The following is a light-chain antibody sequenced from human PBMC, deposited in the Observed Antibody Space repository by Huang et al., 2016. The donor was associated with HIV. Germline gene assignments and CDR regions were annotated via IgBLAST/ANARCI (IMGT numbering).Light chain of an antibody. CDR2: WAS. Sequence: DIVMTQSPDSLAVSLGERATINCKSSQSVLSSSNNKNFLAWYQQNPGQPPKLLIYWASTRESGVPDRFSGSGSGTDFTLTISSLQAEDVAVYYCQQYYSTLTFGQGTKVEIK. V-gene: IGKV4-1*01. CDR1: QSVLSSSNNKNF. CDR3: QQYYSTLT. J-gene: IGKJ1*01.